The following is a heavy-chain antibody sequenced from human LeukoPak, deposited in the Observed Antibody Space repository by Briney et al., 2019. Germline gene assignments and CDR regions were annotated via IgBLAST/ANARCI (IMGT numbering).Heavy chain of an antibody. Sequence: ASVKVSCKASGYTFTGDYLHWVRQAPGQGVEWMGWMNPNSGGTNYAQKFQGRVTMTRDTSISTAYMELRRLRSDDTAVYYCARDYASGSYYDYWGQGSLVTVSS. D-gene: IGHD3-10*01. CDR2: MNPNSGGT. V-gene: IGHV1-2*02. CDR1: GYTFTGDY. CDR3: ARDYASGSYYDY. J-gene: IGHJ4*02.